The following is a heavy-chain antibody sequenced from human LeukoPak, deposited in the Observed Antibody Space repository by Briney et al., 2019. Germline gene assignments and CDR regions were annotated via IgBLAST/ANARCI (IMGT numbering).Heavy chain of an antibody. CDR3: ARGKSVLDY. CDR2: IYSGGSA. Sequence: GGSLRLSCAASGFTFSSDAMSWVRQAPGKGLEWVSVIYSGGSAYYADSVKGRFSISRHNSKNTLYLQMNSLRTEDTAVYYCARGKSVLDYWGQGTLVTVSS. CDR1: GFTFSSDA. V-gene: IGHV3-53*04. J-gene: IGHJ4*02. D-gene: IGHD5/OR15-5a*01.